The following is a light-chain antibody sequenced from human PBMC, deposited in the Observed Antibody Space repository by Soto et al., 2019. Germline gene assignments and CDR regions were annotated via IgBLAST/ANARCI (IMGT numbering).Light chain of an antibody. Sequence: ESLLTQSPGTLSLSPGERATLSCRASQTVNSRHLNWYQHKPGQAPRLLIYGASIRAAGIPDRFSGSRSGADFSRTITRLEPEDSAVYYCQQFDGSRPAFTFGQGTKLEI. J-gene: IGKJ2*01. CDR1: QTVNSRH. CDR3: QQFDGSRPAFT. V-gene: IGKV3-20*01. CDR2: GAS.